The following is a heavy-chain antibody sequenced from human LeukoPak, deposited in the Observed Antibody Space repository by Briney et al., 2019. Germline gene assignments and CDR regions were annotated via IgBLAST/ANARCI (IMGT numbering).Heavy chain of an antibody. V-gene: IGHV4-38-2*02. Sequence: PSETLPLTCTVSGFSISSGYYWAWIRQPPGKGLEWIGSVYHTGDTYYNPSLKSRVTISVDTSRNQFSLRLSSVTAADTAVYYCAREEGATQDANWGQGTLVLVSS. CDR3: AREEGATQDAN. D-gene: IGHD1-26*01. J-gene: IGHJ1*01. CDR2: VYHTGDT. CDR1: GFSISSGYY.